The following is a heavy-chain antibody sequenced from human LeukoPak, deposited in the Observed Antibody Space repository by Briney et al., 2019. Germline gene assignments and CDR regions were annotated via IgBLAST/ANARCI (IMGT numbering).Heavy chain of an antibody. J-gene: IGHJ4*02. CDR2: ISSSGSTI. CDR3: AKIIVVLPSTISNPYYFDY. Sequence: GGSLRLSCAASGFTFSDYYMSWTRQAPGKGLEWVSYISSSGSTIYYADSVKGRFTISRDNAKNSLYLQMNSLRAEDTAVYYCAKIIVVLPSTISNPYYFDYWGQGTLVTVSS. CDR1: GFTFSDYY. D-gene: IGHD2-2*02. V-gene: IGHV3-11*01.